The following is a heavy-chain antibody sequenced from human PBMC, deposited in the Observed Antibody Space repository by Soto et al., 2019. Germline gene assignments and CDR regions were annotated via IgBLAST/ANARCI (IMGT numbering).Heavy chain of an antibody. CDR1: SGSFSGYY. CDR2: ISQSGNT. CDR3: ARAPKVSGSSQTRPDF. D-gene: IGHD6-6*01. Sequence: SLTCSIYSGSFSGYYWSWIRQPPGKGLEWIGEISQSGNTNYSPSLKSRVSISIDTSKKQFSLNLASVSAADTAMYYCARAPKVSGSSQTRPDFWGQGTLVTVSS. V-gene: IGHV4-34*01. J-gene: IGHJ4*02.